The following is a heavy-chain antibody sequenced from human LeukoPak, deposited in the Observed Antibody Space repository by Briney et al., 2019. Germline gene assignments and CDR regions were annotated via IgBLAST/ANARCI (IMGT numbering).Heavy chain of an antibody. J-gene: IGHJ4*02. CDR1: GYTFTSYG. Sequence: ASVKVSCKASGYTFTSYGISWVRQAPGQGLEWMGWVSAYNGDTNYAQKVQGRVTMTTDTSTSTGYMELRSLRSDDTAVYYCAREGKDSSSSFDYWGQGTLVTVSS. CDR3: AREGKDSSSSFDY. CDR2: VSAYNGDT. V-gene: IGHV1-18*01. D-gene: IGHD6-6*01.